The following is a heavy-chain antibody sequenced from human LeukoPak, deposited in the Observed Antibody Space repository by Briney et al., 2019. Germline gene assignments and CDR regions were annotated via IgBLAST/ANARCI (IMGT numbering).Heavy chain of an antibody. V-gene: IGHV3-74*01. Sequence: GGSLRLSCAASGFTFSSYWMHWVRQAPGKGLVWVSRINSDGSSTSYADSVKGRFTISRDNAKNTLYLQMDSLRAEDTAVYYCARGPQWLVNDAFDIWGQGTMVTVSS. J-gene: IGHJ3*02. D-gene: IGHD6-19*01. CDR3: ARGPQWLVNDAFDI. CDR1: GFTFSSYW. CDR2: INSDGSST.